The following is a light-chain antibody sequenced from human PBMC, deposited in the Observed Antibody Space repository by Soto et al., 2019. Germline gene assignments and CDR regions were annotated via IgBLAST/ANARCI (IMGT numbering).Light chain of an antibody. Sequence: EIVMTQSPAPLSVSPGERATLSGRASQSVSSNLAWYQQKPGQAPRLLIYGASTRATGIPARFSGSGSGTEFTLTISSLQSEDFAVYYCQQYNNWPPRGTFGHGTKVEIK. CDR1: QSVSSN. CDR2: GAS. V-gene: IGKV3-15*01. CDR3: QQYNNWPPRGT. J-gene: IGKJ1*01.